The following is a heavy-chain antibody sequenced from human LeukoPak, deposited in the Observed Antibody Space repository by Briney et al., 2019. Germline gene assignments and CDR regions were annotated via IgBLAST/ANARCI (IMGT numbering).Heavy chain of an antibody. Sequence: HWASVKVSCKASGYTFTSSAMNWVRQAPGQGLEFMGWINTNTGNPTYAQGFTGRFVFSLDTSVSTAYLQISSLKAEDTAVYYCASELIEYDYVWGSYLQRRERPESLDYWGQGTLVTVSS. CDR1: GYTFTSSA. J-gene: IGHJ4*02. D-gene: IGHD3-16*02. CDR2: INTNTGNP. V-gene: IGHV7-4-1*02. CDR3: ASELIEYDYVWGSYLQRRERPESLDY.